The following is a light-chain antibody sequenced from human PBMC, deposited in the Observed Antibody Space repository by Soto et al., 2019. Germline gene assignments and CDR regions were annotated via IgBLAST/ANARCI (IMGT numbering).Light chain of an antibody. V-gene: IGLV1-40*01. J-gene: IGLJ2*01. CDR3: QSYASSLRVV. CDR1: SSNIGAGYD. Sequence: QSVLTQPPSVSGAPGQRVTISCTGSSSNIGAGYDVHWYQQLPGTAPKLLIYGNSNRPSGVPDRFSGSKSGTSASLAITGLQAEDEAAYYCQSYASSLRVVFGGGTKLTVL. CDR2: GNS.